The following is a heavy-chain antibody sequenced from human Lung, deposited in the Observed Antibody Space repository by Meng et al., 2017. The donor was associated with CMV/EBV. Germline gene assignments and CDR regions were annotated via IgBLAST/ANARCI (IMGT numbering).Heavy chain of an antibody. CDR1: GFTFSSYS. J-gene: IGHJ4*02. CDR2: ISSNSRYI. D-gene: IGHD2-15*01. Sequence: GGSXRLXCAVSGFTFSSYSVNWVRQAPGKGLEWVSSISSNSRYIFYADSVKGRFTISRDNAKNALHLQMNSLRDEDTAVYYCARVYCSRGSCSFDYWGQGTXVT. V-gene: IGHV3-21*01. CDR3: ARVYCSRGSCSFDY.